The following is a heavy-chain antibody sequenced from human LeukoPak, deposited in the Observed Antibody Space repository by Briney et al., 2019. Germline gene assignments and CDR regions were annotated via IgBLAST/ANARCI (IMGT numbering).Heavy chain of an antibody. CDR2: IFYTGST. J-gene: IGHJ4*02. V-gene: IGHV4-59*12. CDR3: ASRGELEDY. CDR1: GGSISSYY. Sequence: PSETLSLTCTVSGGSISSYYWSWVRQPPGKGLEWIGYIFYTGSTKYGPSLNSRVTISLDTSKNQFSLKLSSVTAADTAVYYCASRGELEDYWGQGTLVTVSS. D-gene: IGHD1-26*01.